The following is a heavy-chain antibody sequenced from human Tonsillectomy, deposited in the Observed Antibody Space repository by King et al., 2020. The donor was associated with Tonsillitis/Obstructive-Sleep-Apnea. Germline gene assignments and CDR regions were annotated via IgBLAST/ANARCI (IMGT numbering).Heavy chain of an antibody. CDR2: IVVGSGNT. V-gene: IGHV1-58*02. CDR1: GFTFTSST. J-gene: IGHJ6*02. Sequence: KQLVQSGPEVKKPGTSVKVSCKASGFTFTSSTMQWVRQARGQRLEWIGWIVVGSGNTNYAQKFQERVTITRDMSTSTAYMELSSLRSEDTAVYYCAARNFWSGYSYYGMDVWGQGTTVTVSS. D-gene: IGHD3-3*01. CDR3: AARNFWSGYSYYGMDV.